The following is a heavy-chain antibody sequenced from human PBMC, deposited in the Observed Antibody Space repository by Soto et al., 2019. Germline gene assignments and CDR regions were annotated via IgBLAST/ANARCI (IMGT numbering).Heavy chain of an antibody. D-gene: IGHD3-3*01. CDR2: ISAYNGNT. V-gene: IGHV1-18*01. Sequence: GASVKVSCKASGYTFTSYGISWVRQAPGQGLEWMGWISAYNGNTNYAQKLQGRVTMTTDTSTSTAYMELRSLRSDDTAVYYCATYDDYDFWSGYYNYWGQGTLVTVSS. CDR3: ATYDDYDFWSGYYNY. CDR1: GYTFTSYG. J-gene: IGHJ4*02.